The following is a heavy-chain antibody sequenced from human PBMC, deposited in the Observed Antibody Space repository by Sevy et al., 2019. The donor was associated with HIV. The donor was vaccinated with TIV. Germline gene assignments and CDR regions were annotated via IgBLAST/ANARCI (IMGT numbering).Heavy chain of an antibody. CDR3: AKGVSSGYYSGFDP. D-gene: IGHD3-22*01. Sequence: GGSLRLSCAASGFTFSSYAMSWVRQAPGKGLEWVSAISGSGGGTYYADSVKGRFTISRDNSKNTLYLQMNSLRAEDTAVYYCAKGVSSGYYSGFDPWGQGTLVTVSS. V-gene: IGHV3-23*01. CDR2: ISGSGGGT. CDR1: GFTFSSYA. J-gene: IGHJ5*02.